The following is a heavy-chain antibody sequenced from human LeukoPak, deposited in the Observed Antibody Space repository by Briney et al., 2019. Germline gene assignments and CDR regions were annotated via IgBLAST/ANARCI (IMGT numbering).Heavy chain of an antibody. D-gene: IGHD1-1*01. CDR2: IIPIFGTA. Sequence: SVKVSCKASGGTFSSYAISWVRQAPGQGLEWMGRIIPIFGTANYAQKFQGRVTITTDESTSTAYIELSSLRSEDTAVYYCARGGTPVQLERGAWFDPWGQGTLVTVSS. V-gene: IGHV1-69*05. CDR3: ARGGTPVQLERGAWFDP. CDR1: GGTFSSYA. J-gene: IGHJ5*02.